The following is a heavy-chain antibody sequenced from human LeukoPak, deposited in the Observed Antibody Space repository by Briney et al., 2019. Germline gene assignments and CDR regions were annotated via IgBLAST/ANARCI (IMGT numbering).Heavy chain of an antibody. V-gene: IGHV4-4*07. CDR3: ARDRYYYDSGSYYSAFDT. J-gene: IGHJ3*02. CDR2: VFTSGIISGNT. D-gene: IGHD3-22*01. Sequence: SETLSPTCTVSGGSISSYYWSWIRQPPGKGLEWIGRVFTSGIISGNTNYNPSLKSRVTMSVDTSKNQFSLKLRSVTAADMAVYYCARDRYYYDSGSYYSAFDTWGQGTLVTVSS. CDR1: GGSISSYY.